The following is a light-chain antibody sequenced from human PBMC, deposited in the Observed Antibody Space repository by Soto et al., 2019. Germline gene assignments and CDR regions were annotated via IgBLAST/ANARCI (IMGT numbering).Light chain of an antibody. V-gene: IGLV2-8*01. CDR2: EVS. CDR3: SSYAGSNNRYV. Sequence: QSVLTQPPSASGSPGQSATISCTGTSSDVGGYNYVSWYQQHPGKAPKLMIYEVSKRPSGVPDRFSGSKSGNTASLTVSGLQAEDEADYYCSSYAGSNNRYVFGTGTKLTVL. CDR1: SSDVGGYNY. J-gene: IGLJ1*01.